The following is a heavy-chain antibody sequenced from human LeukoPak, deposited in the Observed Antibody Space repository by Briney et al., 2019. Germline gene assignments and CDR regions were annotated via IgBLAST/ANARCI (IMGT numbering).Heavy chain of an antibody. CDR1: GGSISSSNW. CDR3: ARVAYCGGDCLRGYYYYYMDV. CDR2: IYHSGST. J-gene: IGHJ6*03. V-gene: IGHV4-4*02. D-gene: IGHD2-21*02. Sequence: SETLSLTCAVSGGSISSSNWWSRVRQPPGKGLEWIGEIYHSGSTNYNPSLKSRVTISVDKSKNQFSLKLSSVTAADTAVYYCARVAYCGGDCLRGYYYYYMDVWGKGTTVTVSS.